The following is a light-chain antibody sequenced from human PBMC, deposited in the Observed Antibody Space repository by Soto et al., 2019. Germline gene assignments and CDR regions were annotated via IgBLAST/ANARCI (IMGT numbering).Light chain of an antibody. Sequence: EIVMTHSPATLSVTPGERATLSCRANQSVFSSLAWYQQKPGQAPRLLIYGAATRATGIPARFGGSGSRTEFTLTISSLQSEDVAVYYRQQYHNSRAFGEGTKVDIK. V-gene: IGKV3-15*01. J-gene: IGKJ1*01. CDR1: QSVFSS. CDR2: GAA. CDR3: QQYHNSRA.